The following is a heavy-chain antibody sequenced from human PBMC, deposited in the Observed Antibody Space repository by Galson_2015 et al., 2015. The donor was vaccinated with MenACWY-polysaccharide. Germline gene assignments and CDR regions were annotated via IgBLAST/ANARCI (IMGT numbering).Heavy chain of an antibody. CDR1: GFTFSTYE. CDR3: ARDRGSYDAYDI. Sequence: SLRLSCAASGFTFSTYEMNWVRQSPEKGLQWIAYISGGGAIIHHADSVKGRFPISREKAKDSLYLEMNSLTAEDTGLYYCARDRGSYDAYDIWGQGTVVTVSS. CDR2: ISGGGAII. J-gene: IGHJ3*02. D-gene: IGHD5-18*01. V-gene: IGHV3-48*03.